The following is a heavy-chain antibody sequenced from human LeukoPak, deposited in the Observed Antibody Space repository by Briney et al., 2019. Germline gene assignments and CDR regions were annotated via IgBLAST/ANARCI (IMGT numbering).Heavy chain of an antibody. Sequence: TSETLSLTCTVSGGSISSYYWSWIRQPPGKGLEWIGYIYYSGSTNYNPSLKSRVTISVDTSKNQFSLKLSSVTTADTAVYYCARGHYDILTGYYLSHPLDYWGQGTLVTVSS. CDR2: IYYSGST. V-gene: IGHV4-59*01. CDR3: ARGHYDILTGYYLSHPLDY. CDR1: GGSISSYY. J-gene: IGHJ4*02. D-gene: IGHD3-9*01.